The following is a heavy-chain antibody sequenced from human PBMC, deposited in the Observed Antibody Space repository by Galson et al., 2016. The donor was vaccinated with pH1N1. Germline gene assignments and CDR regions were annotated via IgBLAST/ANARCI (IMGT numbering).Heavy chain of an antibody. V-gene: IGHV3-23*01. J-gene: IGHJ3*02. CDR3: AKGGYGDYGLDVFDI. CDR2: ISGSGSVT. CDR1: DITLDYA. D-gene: IGHD4-17*01. Sequence: SLRLSCAASDITLDYAMNWVRQAPGKGVDWISSISGSGSVTRYADSVQGRFTISKDTSKNTVYLQMHSLRAEDTGLYYCAKGGYGDYGLDVFDIWGQGIMVTVSS.